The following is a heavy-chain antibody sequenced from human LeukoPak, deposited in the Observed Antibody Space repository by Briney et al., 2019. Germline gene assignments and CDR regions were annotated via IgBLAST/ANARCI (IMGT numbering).Heavy chain of an antibody. CDR1: GGSFSGYY. D-gene: IGHD5-18*01. CDR2: IYTSGST. V-gene: IGHV4-4*09. CDR3: ARQLGYSYGYNWFDP. Sequence: SETLSLTCAVYGGSFSGYYWSWIRQPPGKGLEWIGYIYTSGSTNYNPSLKSRVTISVDTSKNQFSLKLSSVTAADTAVYYCARQLGYSYGYNWFDPWGQGTLVTVSS. J-gene: IGHJ5*02.